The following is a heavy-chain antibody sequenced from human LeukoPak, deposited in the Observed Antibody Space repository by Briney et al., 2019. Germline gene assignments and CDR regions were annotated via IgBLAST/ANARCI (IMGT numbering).Heavy chain of an antibody. CDR3: ARGRVTMIVVVITIDAFDI. CDR2: IILIFVTA. Sequence: SVKVSCKASGGTFSSYAISWVRQAPGQGLEWMGGIILIFVTANYAQKFQGRVTITTDESTSTAYMELSSLRSEDTAVYYCARGRVTMIVVVITIDAFDIWGQGTMVTVSS. D-gene: IGHD3-22*01. V-gene: IGHV1-69*05. CDR1: GGTFSSYA. J-gene: IGHJ3*02.